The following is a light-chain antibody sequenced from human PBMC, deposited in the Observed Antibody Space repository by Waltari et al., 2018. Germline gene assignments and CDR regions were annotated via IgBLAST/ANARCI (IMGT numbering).Light chain of an antibody. CDR2: DVT. CDR3: CSYAGSYTWV. Sequence: SALTQPRSVSGSPGQSVTISCTGTTNDLGSYNYVSWYQQHPGKAPKLIILDVTKRPAGVPERLSGSKSGNTASLTISGLWAEDEAEYYCCSYAGSYTWVFGGGTKLTVV. J-gene: IGLJ3*02. V-gene: IGLV2-11*01. CDR1: TNDLGSYNY.